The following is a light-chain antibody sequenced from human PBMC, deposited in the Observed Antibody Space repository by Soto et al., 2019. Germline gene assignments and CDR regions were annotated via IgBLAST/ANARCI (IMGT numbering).Light chain of an antibody. J-gene: IGLJ2*01. CDR1: SSDVGSYNF. V-gene: IGLV2-8*01. CDR2: DVT. CDR3: TSYAGSSIPVV. Sequence: QSVLTQPPSASGSPGQSVTISCTGASSDVGSYNFVSWYQQHPGKDPNLLIYDVTHRPSGVADRFSGSKSGNTASLTVFGRLAEDEAGDYCTSYAGSSIPVVFGGGTKVTVL.